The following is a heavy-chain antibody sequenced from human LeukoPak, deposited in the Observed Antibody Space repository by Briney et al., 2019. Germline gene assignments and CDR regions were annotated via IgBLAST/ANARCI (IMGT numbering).Heavy chain of an antibody. CDR2: ISGSGGST. Sequence: GGSLRLSCAASGFTFSSYAMSWVRQAPGKGLEWVSAISGSGGSTYYADSVKGRFTISRDNSKNTLYLQMNSPRAEDTAVYYCAKATYCSSTSCYRRRLYYFDYWGQGTLVTVSS. J-gene: IGHJ4*02. CDR1: GFTFSSYA. CDR3: AKATYCSSTSCYRRRLYYFDY. D-gene: IGHD2-2*01. V-gene: IGHV3-23*01.